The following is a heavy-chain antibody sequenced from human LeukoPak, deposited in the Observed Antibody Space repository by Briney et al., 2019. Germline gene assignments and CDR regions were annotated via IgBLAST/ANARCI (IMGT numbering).Heavy chain of an antibody. J-gene: IGHJ5*02. V-gene: IGHV3-64D*09. CDR3: VKDNREEDWFDP. CDR1: GFTFRKYS. D-gene: IGHD2/OR15-2a*01. CDR2: ISSNGHT. Sequence: GGSLRLSCSASGFTFRKYSMHWVRQGPGKGLEYVSAISSNGHTYYADSVKGRFTISRDNSKITLYLQMSSLRPEDTAVYYCVKDNREEDWFDPWGQGTLVTVSS.